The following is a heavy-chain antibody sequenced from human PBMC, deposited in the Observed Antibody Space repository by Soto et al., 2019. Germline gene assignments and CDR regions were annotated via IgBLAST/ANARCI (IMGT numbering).Heavy chain of an antibody. CDR3: AKTPWVIPVITSFDH. Sequence: GALRLSSVASGVTCNKYALAWVRQAPGKGLEGGSAISGSGASTYDADSVKGRFTVSRDNSNNTLYLQMNSLSAEDTAVSYCAKTPWVIPVITSFDHWGQGTKVNVS. CDR1: GVTCNKYA. CDR2: ISGSGAST. V-gene: IGHV3-23*01. J-gene: IGHJ4*02. D-gene: IGHD3-16*01.